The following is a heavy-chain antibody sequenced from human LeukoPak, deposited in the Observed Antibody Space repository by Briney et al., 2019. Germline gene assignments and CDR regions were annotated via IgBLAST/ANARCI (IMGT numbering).Heavy chain of an antibody. CDR3: ARGEAFLTSSWYNWFDP. CDR1: GFTFSTFS. Sequence: GGSLRLSCAASGFTFSTFSMNWIRQAPGKGLEWVSYISGSGTTIYYADSVKGRFTISRDNAKNSLYLQMNSLRVEDTAVYYCARGEAFLTSSWYNWFDPWGQGTLVTVSS. V-gene: IGHV3-48*01. J-gene: IGHJ5*02. CDR2: ISGSGTTI. D-gene: IGHD6-13*01.